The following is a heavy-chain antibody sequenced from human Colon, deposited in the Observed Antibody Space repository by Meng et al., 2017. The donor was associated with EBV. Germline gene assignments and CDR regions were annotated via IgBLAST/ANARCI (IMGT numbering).Heavy chain of an antibody. J-gene: IGHJ5*02. CDR3: ARDGGVTHIP. Sequence: VLLQGSGDGLVQPSGTLSLTCAVSGTSISTFNWWSWIRQSPGEGLEWIGAIYHNGQTNYNPSLKSRVSMSVDESKNEFSLNLKSVTAADTAVYYCARDGGVTHIPWGQGVLVTVSS. CDR2: IYHNGQT. V-gene: IGHV4-4*02. D-gene: IGHD2-8*02. CDR1: GTSISTFNW.